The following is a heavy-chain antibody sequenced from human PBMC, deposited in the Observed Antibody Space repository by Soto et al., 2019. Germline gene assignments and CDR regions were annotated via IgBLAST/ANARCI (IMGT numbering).Heavy chain of an antibody. CDR3: AREPCSSTSCGVLNYYYYYMDV. CDR2: INHSGST. Sequence: QVLLQQWGAGLLKPSETLSLTCAVYGGSFSGYYWSWIRQPPGKGLEWIGEINHSGSTNYNPSLKSRVTISVDTSKTQFSLKLSSVSAADTAVYYCAREPCSSTSCGVLNYYYYYMDVWGKGTTVTVSS. D-gene: IGHD2-2*01. J-gene: IGHJ6*03. CDR1: GGSFSGYY. V-gene: IGHV4-34*01.